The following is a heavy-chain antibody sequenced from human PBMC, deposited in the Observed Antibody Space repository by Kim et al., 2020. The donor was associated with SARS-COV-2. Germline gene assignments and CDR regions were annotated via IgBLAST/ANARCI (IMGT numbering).Heavy chain of an antibody. CDR2: ISGGASNT. J-gene: IGHJ6*01. V-gene: IGHV3-23*01. D-gene: IGHD4-17*01. Sequence: GGSLRLSCAASGFTFSDHVMAWVRQSPEKGLEWVSAISGGASNTFYAESLKGRFTISRDNYKHTLYLQMNSLSPEDTAIYYCTRGSTTSVHFYYEMDVWG. CDR3: TRGSTTSVHFYYEMDV. CDR1: GFTFSDHV.